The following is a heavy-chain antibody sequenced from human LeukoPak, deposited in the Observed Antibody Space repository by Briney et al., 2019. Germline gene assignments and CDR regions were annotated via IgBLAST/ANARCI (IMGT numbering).Heavy chain of an antibody. Sequence: ASVKVSCKASGYTFTSYYMHWVRQAPGQGLEWMGWINPNSGGTNYAQKFQGWVTMTRDTSISTAYMELSRLRSDDTAVYYCARENVDMVGGFDYWGQGTLVTVSS. CDR1: GYTFTSYY. CDR2: INPNSGGT. V-gene: IGHV1-2*04. J-gene: IGHJ4*02. D-gene: IGHD2-2*03. CDR3: ARENVDMVGGFDY.